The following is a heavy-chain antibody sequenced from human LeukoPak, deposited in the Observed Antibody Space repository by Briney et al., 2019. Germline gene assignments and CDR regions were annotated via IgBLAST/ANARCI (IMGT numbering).Heavy chain of an antibody. CDR3: ARAAPYCGGDCYSSPFDY. CDR1: GFTFSSYS. Sequence: GGSLRLSCAASGFTFSSYSVNWVRQAPGKGLEWVSSISSSSSYIYYADSVKGRFTISRDNAKNSLYLQMNSLRAEDTAVYYCARAAPYCGGDCYSSPFDYWGQGTLVTVSS. CDR2: ISSSSSYI. V-gene: IGHV3-21*01. J-gene: IGHJ4*02. D-gene: IGHD2-21*02.